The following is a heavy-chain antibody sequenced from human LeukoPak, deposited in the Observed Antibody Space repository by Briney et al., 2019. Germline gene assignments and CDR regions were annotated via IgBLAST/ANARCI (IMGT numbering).Heavy chain of an antibody. V-gene: IGHV5-51*01. CDR2: IYPGDSDT. J-gene: IGHJ4*02. Sequence: YWSWIRQPAGKGLEWMGIIYPGDSDTRYSPSFQGQVTISADKSISTAYLQWSSLKASDTAMYYCARSGGTGVDYWGQGSLVTVSS. CDR1: YW. CDR3: ARSGGTGVDY. D-gene: IGHD7-27*01.